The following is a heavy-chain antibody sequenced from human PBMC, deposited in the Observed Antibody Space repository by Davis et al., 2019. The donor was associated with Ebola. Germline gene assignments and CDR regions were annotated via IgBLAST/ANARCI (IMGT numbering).Heavy chain of an antibody. D-gene: IGHD6-19*01. J-gene: IGHJ4*02. CDR3: ARDGYRSGWYNYGGFDY. Sequence: ASVKVSCKASGYTFTSYGFSWVRQAPGQGLEWMGWISAYNGNTNYAQKLQGRVPMTTATSTSTAYMELRSLRSDDTAVYYCARDGYRSGWYNYGGFDYWGQGTLVSVTS. CDR1: GYTFTSYG. V-gene: IGHV1-18*01. CDR2: ISAYNGNT.